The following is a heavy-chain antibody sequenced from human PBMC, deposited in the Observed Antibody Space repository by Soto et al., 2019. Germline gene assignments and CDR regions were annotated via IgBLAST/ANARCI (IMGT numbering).Heavy chain of an antibody. D-gene: IGHD3-3*01. Sequence: PSETLSLTCAVYGGSFSGYYWSWIRQPPGKGLEWIGEINHSGSTNYNPSLKSRVTISVDTSKNQFSLKLSSVTAADTAVYYCARTTGFWSGYSNWGQGTLVTVS. V-gene: IGHV4-34*01. J-gene: IGHJ4*02. CDR3: ARTTGFWSGYSN. CDR2: INHSGST. CDR1: GGSFSGYY.